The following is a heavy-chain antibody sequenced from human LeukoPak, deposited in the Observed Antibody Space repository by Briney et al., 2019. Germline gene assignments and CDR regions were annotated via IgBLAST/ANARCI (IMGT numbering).Heavy chain of an antibody. V-gene: IGHV4-59*01. CDR1: GGSISSYY. J-gene: IGHJ6*02. Sequence: SETLSLTCTVSGGSISSYYWSWIRQPPGKGLEWIGYIYYSGSTNYNPSLKSRVTISVDTSKNQFSLKLSSVTAADTAVYYCARVMSLSSSGDWDYYYYGMDVWGQGTTVTVSS. CDR2: IYYSGST. D-gene: IGHD3-22*01. CDR3: ARVMSLSSSGDWDYYYYGMDV.